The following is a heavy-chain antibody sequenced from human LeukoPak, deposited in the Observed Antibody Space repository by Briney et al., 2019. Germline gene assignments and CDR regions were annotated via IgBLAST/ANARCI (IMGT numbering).Heavy chain of an antibody. V-gene: IGHV3-30*04. CDR3: AKATSPVISRNLFDR. J-gene: IGHJ5*02. Sequence: GGSLRLSCAASGFTFSSYAMHWVRQAPGKGLEWVAVISYDGSNKYYADSVKGRFTISRDNSKNTLYLQMNSLRAEDTAVYYCAKATSPVISRNLFDRWGQGTLVTVSS. D-gene: IGHD3-3*02. CDR2: ISYDGSNK. CDR1: GFTFSSYA.